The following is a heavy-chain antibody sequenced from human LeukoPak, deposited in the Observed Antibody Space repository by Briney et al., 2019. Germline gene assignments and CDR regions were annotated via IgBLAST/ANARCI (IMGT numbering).Heavy chain of an antibody. V-gene: IGHV4-59*01. D-gene: IGHD3-9*01. CDR1: GGSTSSYY. Sequence: SETLSLTCTVSGGSTSSYYWSWIRQPPGKGLEWIGYIYYSGSTNYNPSLKSRVTISVDTSKNQFSLKLSSVTAADTAVYYCARTYYDILTGYPIDAFDIWGQGTMVTVSS. J-gene: IGHJ3*02. CDR3: ARTYYDILTGYPIDAFDI. CDR2: IYYSGST.